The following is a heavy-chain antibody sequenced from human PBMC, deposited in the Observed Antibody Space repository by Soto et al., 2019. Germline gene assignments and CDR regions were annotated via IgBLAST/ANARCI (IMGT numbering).Heavy chain of an antibody. Sequence: PGGSMRLSWEAAGLTFSSYGMNWVRQAPGKGLEWVSALSGSGDTTYYADSVRGRFSISRDNSKNTLYLQMSSLRGEDTAVYYCAKGTQFFYYYAMDVWGQGTTVTVSS. CDR3: AKGTQFFYYYAMDV. CDR1: GLTFSSYG. V-gene: IGHV3-23*01. CDR2: LSGSGDTT. J-gene: IGHJ6*02.